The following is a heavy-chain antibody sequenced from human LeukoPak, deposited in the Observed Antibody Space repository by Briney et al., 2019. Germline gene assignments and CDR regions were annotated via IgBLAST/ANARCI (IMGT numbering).Heavy chain of an antibody. D-gene: IGHD6-13*01. J-gene: IGHJ4*02. CDR3: AKQRQLIRGGVDY. V-gene: IGHV3-23*01. Sequence: PGGSLSLSCAASGFTFSSYAMTWVRQTPEKGLQWVSAISGAGGNTYYADSVKGRFTISRDNSKNTLYLQLNSLRAEDTAIYYCAKQRQLIRGGVDYWGQGTQVTVSS. CDR1: GFTFSSYA. CDR2: ISGAGGNT.